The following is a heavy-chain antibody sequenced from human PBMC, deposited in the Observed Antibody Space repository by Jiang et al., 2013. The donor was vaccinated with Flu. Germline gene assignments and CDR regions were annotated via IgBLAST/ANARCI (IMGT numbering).Heavy chain of an antibody. CDR1: GYSISSGYY. CDR3: ARGLMGSSSSDPHNWFDP. D-gene: IGHD6-6*01. V-gene: IGHV4-38-2*02. Sequence: LLKPSETLSLSCTVSGYSISSGYYWGWIRQPPGKGLEWIGSIYQSGKTYYNPSLRSRVTMSVDTSKNQFSLRLTSVTAADTAVYFCARGLMGSSSSDPHNWFDPWGQGTLVTVSS. CDR2: IYQSGKT. J-gene: IGHJ5*02.